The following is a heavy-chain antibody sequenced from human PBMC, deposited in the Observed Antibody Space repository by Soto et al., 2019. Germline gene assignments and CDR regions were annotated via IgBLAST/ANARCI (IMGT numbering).Heavy chain of an antibody. CDR3: TTTKGRLEPPTNDF. V-gene: IGHV3-15*01. J-gene: IGHJ4*02. CDR1: GFTFSNAW. D-gene: IGHD2-8*01. Sequence: EVQLVESGGGLVKPGGSLRLSWEGPGFTFSNAWRGWVPRPPGRGGEWVGRIKSDAYGGAIDNAAPVKGRFTISRDDSKNTLFLQMNNLRAEDTAVYSCTTTKGRLEPPTNDFWGQGTPVIVSS. CDR2: IKSDAYGGAI.